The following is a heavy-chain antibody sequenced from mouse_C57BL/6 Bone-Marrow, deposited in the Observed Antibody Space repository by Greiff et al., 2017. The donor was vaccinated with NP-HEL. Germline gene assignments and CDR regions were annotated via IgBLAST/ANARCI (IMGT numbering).Heavy chain of an antibody. J-gene: IGHJ3*01. V-gene: IGHV1-42*01. CDR2: INPSTGGT. D-gene: IGHD6-1*01. Sequence: EVKLMESGPELVKPGASVKISCKASGYSFTGYYMNWVKQSPEKSLEWIGEINPSTGGTTYNQKFKAKATLTVDKSSSTAYMQLKSLTSEDSAVYYCARLASFFAYWGQGTLVTVSA. CDR3: ARLASFFAY. CDR1: GYSFTGYY.